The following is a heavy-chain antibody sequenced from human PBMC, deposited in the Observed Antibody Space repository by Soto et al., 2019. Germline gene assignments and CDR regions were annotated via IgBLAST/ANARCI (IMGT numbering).Heavy chain of an antibody. CDR2: IYYSGST. J-gene: IGHJ5*02. CDR3: ASTVLLWFWVLLPRLGNWYVP. D-gene: IGHD3-10*01. Sequence: PSETLSLTCTVSGGSISSSSYYWGWIRQPPGKGLEWIGSIYYSGSTYYNPSLKSRVTISVDTSKNQFSLKLSSVTAADTAVYYCASTVLLWFWVLLPRLGNWYVPWCQTTLVSVS. CDR1: GGSISSSSYY. V-gene: IGHV4-39*01.